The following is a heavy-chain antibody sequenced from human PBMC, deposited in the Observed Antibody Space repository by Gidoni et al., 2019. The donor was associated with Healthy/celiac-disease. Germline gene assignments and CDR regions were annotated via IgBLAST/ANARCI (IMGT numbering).Heavy chain of an antibody. J-gene: IGHJ4*02. CDR3: ASHSSGWYF. CDR2: IYSSGST. CDR1: GFTVSSNY. V-gene: IGHV3-53*02. Sequence: EVQLVETGGGLIQPGGSLRLSCAASGFTVSSNYMHWVRQAPGQGLEWVSVIYSSGSTYYEDSVKGRLTISRDNSKNTLYLQMNSLRAEDTAVYYCASHSSGWYFGGQGTLVTVSS. D-gene: IGHD6-19*01.